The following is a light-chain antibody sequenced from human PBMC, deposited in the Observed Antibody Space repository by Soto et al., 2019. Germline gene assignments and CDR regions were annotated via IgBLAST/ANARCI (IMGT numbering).Light chain of an antibody. CDR2: DAS. Sequence: DIQMTQSPSTLSASMGDRVTITCRASQSINNWLAWYQQKPGMAPKLLIYDASNLESGVASRFSGSGSGTEXTLTISTLQPDDFATYYCQQYNSYSPWTFGQGTKVDIK. CDR3: QQYNSYSPWT. J-gene: IGKJ1*01. CDR1: QSINNW. V-gene: IGKV1-5*01.